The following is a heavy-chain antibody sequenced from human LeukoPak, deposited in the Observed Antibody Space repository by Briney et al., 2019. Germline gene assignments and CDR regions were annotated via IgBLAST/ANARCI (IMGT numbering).Heavy chain of an antibody. V-gene: IGHV4-61*02. Sequence: PSQTLSLTCTVSGGSISSGSYYWSWIRQPAGKGLEWIGRIYTSGSTNYNPSLKSRVTISVYTSKNQFSLKLSSVTAADTAVYYCARDRWEPSPLPFDWGQGALVTVSS. CDR3: ARDRWEPSPLPFD. CDR2: IYTSGST. D-gene: IGHD4-23*01. CDR1: GGSISSGSYY. J-gene: IGHJ4*02.